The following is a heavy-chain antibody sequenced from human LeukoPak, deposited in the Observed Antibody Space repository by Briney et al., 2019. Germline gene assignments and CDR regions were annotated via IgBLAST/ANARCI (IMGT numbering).Heavy chain of an antibody. D-gene: IGHD6-19*01. J-gene: IGHJ2*01. CDR2: IYHSGST. Sequence: WVRQMPGKGLEWIGYIYHSGSTYYNPSLKSRVTISVDRSKNQFSLKLSSVTAADTAVYYCARARIAVAGTRGYFDLWGRGTLVTVSS. CDR3: ARARIAVAGTRGYFDL. V-gene: IGHV4-30-2*01.